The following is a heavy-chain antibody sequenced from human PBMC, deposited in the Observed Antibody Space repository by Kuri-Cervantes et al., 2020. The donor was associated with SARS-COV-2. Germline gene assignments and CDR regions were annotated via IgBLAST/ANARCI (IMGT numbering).Heavy chain of an antibody. Sequence: GSLRLSCTVSGGSISSSSYYWGWIRQPPGKGLEWIGSIYYSGSTYYNPSLKSRVTISVDTSKNQFSLKLSSVTAADTAVYYCARGLRGLTHAYWGQGTLVTVSS. V-gene: IGHV4-39*01. CDR2: IYYSGST. D-gene: IGHD4/OR15-4a*01. CDR3: ARGLRGLTHAY. J-gene: IGHJ4*02. CDR1: GGSISSSSYY.